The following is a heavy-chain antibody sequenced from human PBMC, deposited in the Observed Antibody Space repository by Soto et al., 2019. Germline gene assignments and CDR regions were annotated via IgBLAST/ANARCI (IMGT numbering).Heavy chain of an antibody. CDR3: VSQRPTVATFDY. Sequence: SETLSLTCAVYGGSFSDYYWSWIRQPPGKGLEWIGEINHSGSTKYNPSLKSRVTISVDTSKNQFSLKLSSVTAADTAMYYCVSQRPTVATFDYWGQGTLVTVSS. V-gene: IGHV4-34*01. CDR2: INHSGST. CDR1: GGSFSDYY. J-gene: IGHJ4*02. D-gene: IGHD4-17*01.